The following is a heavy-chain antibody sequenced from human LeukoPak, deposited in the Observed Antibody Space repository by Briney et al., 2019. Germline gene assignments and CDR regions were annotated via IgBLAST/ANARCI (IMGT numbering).Heavy chain of an antibody. CDR3: VTYYDILTGNDAFDI. CDR1: GGSISSYY. V-gene: IGHV4-59*08. D-gene: IGHD3-9*01. Sequence: PSETLSLTCTVSGGSISSYYWSWIRQPPGKGLEWIGYIYYSGSTNYNPSLKTRVTISVDTSKNQFSLKLSSVPAADTAVYYCVTYYDILTGNDAFDIWGQGTMVTVSS. J-gene: IGHJ3*02. CDR2: IYYSGST.